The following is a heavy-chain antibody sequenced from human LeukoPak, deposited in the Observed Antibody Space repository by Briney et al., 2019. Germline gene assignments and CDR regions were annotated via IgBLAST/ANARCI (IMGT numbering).Heavy chain of an antibody. V-gene: IGHV3-33*01. CDR3: ARGGGYCSSTSCYYFDY. J-gene: IGHJ4*02. CDR1: GFTFSTYV. CDR2: IWHDGTNK. D-gene: IGHD2-2*01. Sequence: ESGGGVAQPGRSLRLSCAASGFTFSTYVMHWVRQAPGKGLDWVAIIWHDGTNKYYADSVKGRFTISRDNSKNTLYLQMNSLRVEDTAVYYCARGGGYCSSTSCYYFDYWGQGTLVTVSS.